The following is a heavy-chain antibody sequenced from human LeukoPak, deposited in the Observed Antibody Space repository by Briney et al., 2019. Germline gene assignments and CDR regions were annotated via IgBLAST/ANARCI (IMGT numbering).Heavy chain of an antibody. V-gene: IGHV3-48*01. Sequence: GGSLRLSCAASGFTFNDYTLNWVRQAPGKGLEWLSYINSDSSSIYYADSVKGRLTISRDNAKNSIYLQMNSLRAEDTAVYYCARRAAATTAVAFDIWGQGTLVTVSS. J-gene: IGHJ3*02. CDR2: INSDSSSI. D-gene: IGHD2-15*01. CDR3: ARRAAATTAVAFDI. CDR1: GFTFNDYT.